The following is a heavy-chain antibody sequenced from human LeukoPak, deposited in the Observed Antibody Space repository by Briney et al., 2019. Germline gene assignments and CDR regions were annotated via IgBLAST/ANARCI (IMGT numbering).Heavy chain of an antibody. CDR1: GGSISSSSYY. D-gene: IGHD3-9*01. CDR2: IYYSGST. J-gene: IGHJ5*02. Sequence: SETLSLTCTVSGGSISSSSYYWGWIRQPPGKGLEWIGSIYYSGSTYYNPSLKSRVTISVDTSKNQFSLKLSSVTAADTAVYYCARRSDILTGYFSSWGQGTLVTVSS. V-gene: IGHV4-39*01. CDR3: ARRSDILTGYFSS.